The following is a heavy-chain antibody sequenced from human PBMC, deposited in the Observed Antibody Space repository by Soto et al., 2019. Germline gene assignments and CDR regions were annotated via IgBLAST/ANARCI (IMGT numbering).Heavy chain of an antibody. CDR3: ARQGDIVVVPGWFDP. V-gene: IGHV4-39*01. J-gene: IGHJ5*02. CDR1: GGSISSSSYY. CDR2: IYYSGST. D-gene: IGHD2-2*01. Sequence: QLQLQESGPGLVKPSETLSLTCTVSGGSISSSSYYWGWIRQPPGKGLEWIGSIYYSGSTYYNPSLKSRVSISVDTSKNQFSLRLSSVTAADTAVYYCARQGDIVVVPGWFDPWGQGTLVTVSS.